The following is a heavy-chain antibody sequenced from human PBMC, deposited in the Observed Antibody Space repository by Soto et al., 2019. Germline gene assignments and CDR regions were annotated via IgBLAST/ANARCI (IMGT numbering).Heavy chain of an antibody. J-gene: IGHJ4*02. CDR1: GFTFSSYG. V-gene: IGHV3-23*01. D-gene: IGHD3-9*01. CDR2: IRGDGGQT. CDR3: ARDVGLDSDDFFAY. Sequence: GGSLRLSCTASGFTFSSYGMGWVRQAPGKGLQWVSTIRGDGGQTHYTDSVKGRFSISRDNSKNTVYLQMDSLRAGDTAMYFCARDVGLDSDDFFAYWGQGTQVTVSS.